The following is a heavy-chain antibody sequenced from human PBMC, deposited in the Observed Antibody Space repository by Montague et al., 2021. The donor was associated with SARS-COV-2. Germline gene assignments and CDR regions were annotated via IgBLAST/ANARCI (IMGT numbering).Heavy chain of an antibody. CDR2: IDWDDDK. J-gene: IGHJ4*02. Sequence: PALVKPTQTLTLTCTFSGFSLSTSGMCVSWIRQPPGKALEWLARIDWDDDKYYSTSLKTRLTISKDTSKNQVVLTMTNMDPVGIATCYCAREIAAAPDYWGQGTLVTVSS. CDR3: AREIAAAPDY. D-gene: IGHD6-13*01. V-gene: IGHV2-70*11. CDR1: GFSLSTSGMC.